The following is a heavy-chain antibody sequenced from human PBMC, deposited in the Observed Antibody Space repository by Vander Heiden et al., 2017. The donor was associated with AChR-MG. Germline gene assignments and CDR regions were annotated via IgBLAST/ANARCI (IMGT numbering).Heavy chain of an antibody. J-gene: IGHJ4*02. D-gene: IGHD1-26*01. CDR3: ARSRPVGATEGIFDY. V-gene: IGHV5-10-1*03. CDR1: GYTFNNYW. CDR2: IDPSDSYT. Sequence: EVQLVQSGAEAKKPGESLRISCKGSGYTFNNYWIIWVRQLPGKGLQWMGRIDPSDSYTDYSPSFQGHVTISADRSNSTAYLQWTYLKAADTAIYYCARSRPVGATEGIFDYWGQGSLVTVSS.